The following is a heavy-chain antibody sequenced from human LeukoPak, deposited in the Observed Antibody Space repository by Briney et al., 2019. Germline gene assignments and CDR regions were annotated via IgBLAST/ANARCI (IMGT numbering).Heavy chain of an antibody. CDR1: GFTFSSYG. Sequence: GGSLRLSCAASGFTFSSYGMHWVRQAPGKGLEWVAGIWFDGSNKNYADSVKGRFTISRDNSKNTLYLQMNSLRAEDTAVYYCARDYGGNSDYFDYWGQGTLVTVSS. D-gene: IGHD4-17*01. CDR2: IWFDGSNK. CDR3: ARDYGGNSDYFDY. V-gene: IGHV3-33*01. J-gene: IGHJ4*02.